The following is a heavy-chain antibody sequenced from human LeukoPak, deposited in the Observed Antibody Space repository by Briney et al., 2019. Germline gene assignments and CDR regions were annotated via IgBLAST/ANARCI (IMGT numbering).Heavy chain of an antibody. J-gene: IGHJ6*03. CDR1: GFTFRNYM. V-gene: IGHV3-30*09. CDR3: AKDVRAGSWGDYYYYYMDV. Sequence: PGGSLRLSCAASGFTFRNYMMHWVRQAPGRGLDWVAVILEDGSIQHYADPVNGRFVISRDNSKNTVSLYMNSLRAEDTAVYYCAKDVRAGSWGDYYYYYMDVWGKGTTVTISS. D-gene: IGHD1-14*01. CDR2: ILEDGSIQ.